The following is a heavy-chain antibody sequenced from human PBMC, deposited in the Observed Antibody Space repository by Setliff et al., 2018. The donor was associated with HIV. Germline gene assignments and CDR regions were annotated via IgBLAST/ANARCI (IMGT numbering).Heavy chain of an antibody. V-gene: IGHV4-61*09. CDR1: GGSISSGSYY. J-gene: IGHJ6*03. D-gene: IGHD3-10*01. CDR3: ARDQGHGSGRSYYYYYMDV. CDR2: IYTSGST. Sequence: SETLSLTCTVSGGSISSGSYYWSWIRQPAGKGLEWIGHIYTSGSTNYNSSLKSRVTISVDTSKNQFSLKLSSVTAADTAVYYCARDQGHGSGRSYYYYYMDVWGKGTTVTVSS.